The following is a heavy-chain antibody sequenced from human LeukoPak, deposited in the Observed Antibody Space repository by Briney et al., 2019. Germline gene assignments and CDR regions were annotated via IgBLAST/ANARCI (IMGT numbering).Heavy chain of an antibody. CDR1: GFTFSDYY. V-gene: IGHV3-11*01. J-gene: IGHJ4*02. Sequence: GGSLRLSCAASGFTFSDYYMSWIRQAPGKGLEWVSYISSSGGTKYYADSVKGRFTISRDNSKNTLYLQMNSLRAEDTAVYFCAREYGSGSYYYDYWGQGTLVTVSS. CDR2: ISSSGGTK. CDR3: AREYGSGSYYYDY. D-gene: IGHD3-10*01.